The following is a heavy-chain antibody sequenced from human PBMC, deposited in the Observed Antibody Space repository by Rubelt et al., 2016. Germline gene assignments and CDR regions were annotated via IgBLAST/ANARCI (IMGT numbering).Heavy chain of an antibody. J-gene: IGHJ6*02. CDR3: ARDREIQYSSSWYYYYYGMDV. V-gene: IGHV3-30*04. Sequence: GKGLEWVAVVSSDGNNKYYADSVKGRFTISRDNSKNTLYLQVNSLRPEDTAVYYCARDREIQYSSSWYYYYYGMDVWGQGTTVTVSS. CDR2: VSSDGNNK. D-gene: IGHD6-13*01.